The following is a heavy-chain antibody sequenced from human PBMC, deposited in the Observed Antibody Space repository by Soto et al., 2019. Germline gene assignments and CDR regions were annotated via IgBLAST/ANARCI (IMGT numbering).Heavy chain of an antibody. D-gene: IGHD3-10*01. CDR3: ARQGTGNYSLLNWFDP. CDR2: IHYSGTT. V-gene: IGHV4-39*01. Sequence: SETLSLTCTVSGGSISSSSYYWGWIRQPPGKGLEWIGNIHYSGTTYYNPSLKSRVTISVDTSKNQFSLKLSSVTAADTAMYYCARQGTGNYSLLNWFDPWGQGTLVTVSS. J-gene: IGHJ5*02. CDR1: GGSISSSSYY.